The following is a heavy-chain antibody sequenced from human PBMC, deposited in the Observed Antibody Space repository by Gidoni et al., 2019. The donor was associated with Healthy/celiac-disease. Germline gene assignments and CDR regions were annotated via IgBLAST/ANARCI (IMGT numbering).Heavy chain of an antibody. Sequence: QVQLQASGPGLVTPSETLSLTCPVSGGSISSYYWSWVRQPPGKGLEWIGYIYNSGSTNYNPSPKSRVTISVETSKSQFSLKRSSVTAADAAGYYCARVSDYVLDYRGQGTLVTVSS. CDR3: ARVSDYVLDY. J-gene: IGHJ4*02. CDR2: IYNSGST. CDR1: GGSISSYY. V-gene: IGHV4-59*01. D-gene: IGHD4-17*01.